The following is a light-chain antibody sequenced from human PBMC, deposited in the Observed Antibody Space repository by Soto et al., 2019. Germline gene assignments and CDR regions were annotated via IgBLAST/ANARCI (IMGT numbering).Light chain of an antibody. J-gene: IGKJ4*01. CDR3: QQYEAYPLT. V-gene: IGKV1-5*03. CDR2: KAS. CDR1: QSISSW. Sequence: DIQLTQSPSILSASVGDRATITCRASQSISSWLAWYQQKPGKAPKLLVYKASSLESGVPSRFSGSGSGTEFTLTISTLQPDDFATYYCQQYEAYPLTFGGGTKVEI.